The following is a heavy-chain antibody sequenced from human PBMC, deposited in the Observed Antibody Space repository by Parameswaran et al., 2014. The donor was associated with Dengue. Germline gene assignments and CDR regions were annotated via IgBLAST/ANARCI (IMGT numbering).Heavy chain of an antibody. J-gene: IGHJ6*02. CDR3: ARGRITIFGVVIIDYYYGMDV. CDR2: IWYDGSNK. Sequence: WIRQPPGKGLEWVAVIWYDGSNKYYADSVKGRFTISRDNSKNTLYLQMNSLRAEDTAVYYCARGRITIFGVVIIDYYYGMDVWGQGTTVTVSS. D-gene: IGHD3-3*01. V-gene: IGHV3-33*01.